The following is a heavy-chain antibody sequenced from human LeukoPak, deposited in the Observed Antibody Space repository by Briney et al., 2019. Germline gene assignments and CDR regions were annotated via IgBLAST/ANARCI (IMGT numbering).Heavy chain of an antibody. D-gene: IGHD1-26*01. CDR3: AKGVGIVHSGMDV. Sequence: GGSQSLSCAASGFAFRSYGMSWVRQAPGKGLEWVSSISSTGGFTYYADSVKGRFTISRDNSKNTLFLQMNSLKGEDTAVYYCAKGVGIVHSGMDVWGQGTTVTVYS. CDR2: ISSTGGFT. CDR1: GFAFRSYG. J-gene: IGHJ6*02. V-gene: IGHV3-23*01.